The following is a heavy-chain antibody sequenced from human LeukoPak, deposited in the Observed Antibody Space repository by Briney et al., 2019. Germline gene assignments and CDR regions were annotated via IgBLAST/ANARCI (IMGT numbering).Heavy chain of an antibody. CDR2: IYTSGST. CDR1: GGSISSGSYY. D-gene: IGHD2-15*01. J-gene: IGHJ6*03. CDR3: ARGRRDIVVVVAAPRPYYYYYMDV. V-gene: IGHV4-61*02. Sequence: SQTLSLTCTVSGGSISSGSYYWSWIRQPAGKGLEWIGRIYTSGSTNYNPSLKSRVTISVDTSKNHFYLKLSSVTAADTAVYYCARGRRDIVVVVAAPRPYYYYYMDVWGKGTTVTVSS.